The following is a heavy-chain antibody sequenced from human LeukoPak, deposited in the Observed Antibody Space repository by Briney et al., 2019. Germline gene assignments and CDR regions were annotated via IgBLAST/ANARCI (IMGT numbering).Heavy chain of an antibody. Sequence: ASVKVSCKASGYTFTGYYMHWVRQAPGQGLEWMGRINPNSGGTNYAQKFQGRVTITADESTSTAYMELSSLRSEDTAVYYCARGGAVPFSPNWFDPWGQGTLVTVSS. CDR1: GYTFTGYY. D-gene: IGHD6-19*01. J-gene: IGHJ5*02. CDR3: ARGGAVPFSPNWFDP. CDR2: INPNSGGT. V-gene: IGHV1-2*06.